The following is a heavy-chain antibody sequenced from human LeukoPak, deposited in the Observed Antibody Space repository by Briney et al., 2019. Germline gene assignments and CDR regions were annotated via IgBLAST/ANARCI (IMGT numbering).Heavy chain of an antibody. CDR1: GYTFTSYG. CDR3: ARDGYNQNQDY. Sequence: ASVKVSCKASGYTFTSYGISWVRQAPGQGLEWMGWISAYNGNTNYSQKLQGRGTMTTDTSTSTAYMELRSLRSDDPAVYYCARDGYNQNQDYRGHGTLVTVSS. J-gene: IGHJ4*01. D-gene: IGHD5-24*01. CDR2: ISAYNGNT. V-gene: IGHV1-18*01.